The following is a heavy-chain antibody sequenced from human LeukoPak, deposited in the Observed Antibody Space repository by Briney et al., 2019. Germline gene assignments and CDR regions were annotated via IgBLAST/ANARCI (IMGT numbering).Heavy chain of an antibody. CDR2: IIPIFGTA. D-gene: IGHD1-26*01. CDR3: ARKRSGSYSSDAFDI. Sequence: SVKVSCKASGGTFSSYAISWVRQAPGQGLEWMGGIIPIFGTADYAQKFQGRVTITADESTSTAYMELSSLRSEDTAVYYCARKRSGSYSSDAFDIWGQGTMVTVSS. J-gene: IGHJ3*02. CDR1: GGTFSSYA. V-gene: IGHV1-69*13.